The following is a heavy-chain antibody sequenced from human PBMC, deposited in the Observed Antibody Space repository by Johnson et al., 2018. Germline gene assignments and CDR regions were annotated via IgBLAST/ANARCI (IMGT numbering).Heavy chain of an antibody. D-gene: IGHD3-3*01. CDR3: AKGGDKWAYEDFSDI. J-gene: IGHJ3*02. V-gene: IGHV3-23*01. Sequence: RFTISRDNFKNTLYLQMNSLRAEDTAVYYCAKGGDKWAYEDFSDIWGQGTMVSVSS.